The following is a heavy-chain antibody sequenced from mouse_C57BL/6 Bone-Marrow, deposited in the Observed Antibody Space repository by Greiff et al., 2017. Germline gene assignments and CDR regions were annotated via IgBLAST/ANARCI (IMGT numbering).Heavy chain of an antibody. CDR2: IDPSDSYT. CDR3: AREGPFYYYGSNWYFDV. V-gene: IGHV1-50*01. D-gene: IGHD1-1*01. Sequence: QVHVKQPGAELVKPGASVKLSCKASGYTFTSYWMQWVKQRPGQGLEWIGEIDPSDSYTNYNQKFKGKATLTVDTSSSTAYMQLSSLTSEDSAVYYCAREGPFYYYGSNWYFDVWGTGTTVTVSS. J-gene: IGHJ1*03. CDR1: GYTFTSYW.